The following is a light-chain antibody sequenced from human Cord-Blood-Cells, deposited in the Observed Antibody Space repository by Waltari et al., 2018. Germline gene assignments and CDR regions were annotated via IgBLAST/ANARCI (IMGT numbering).Light chain of an antibody. CDR2: DVS. CDR3: SSYTSSSTLVV. J-gene: IGLJ2*01. V-gene: IGLV2-14*01. Sequence: QSALTQPAAVSGSPGQPITISCTGTSSDVGGYNYVSWYQQHPGKAPKLMIYDVSNRPSGVSNRFSGSKSGNTASLTISGLQAEDEADDYCSSYTSSSTLVVFGGGTKLTV. CDR1: SSDVGGYNY.